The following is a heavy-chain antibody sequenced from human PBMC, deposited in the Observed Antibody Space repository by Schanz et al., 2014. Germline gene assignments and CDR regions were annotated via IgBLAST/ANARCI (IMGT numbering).Heavy chain of an antibody. J-gene: IGHJ3*02. CDR1: GFSFSSYA. D-gene: IGHD4-17*01. Sequence: EVQLVESGGGVVQPGGSLRLSCTASGFSFSSYAMGWVRQARGKGLEWVSAMNESHSTIYYADSVRGRFTISRDNAKNSLYLQMDSLRAEDTAVYYCARKMKLGVYGGKGHDSLDIWGQGTMVTVSS. CDR2: MNESHSTI. V-gene: IGHV3-23*04. CDR3: ARKMKLGVYGGKGHDSLDI.